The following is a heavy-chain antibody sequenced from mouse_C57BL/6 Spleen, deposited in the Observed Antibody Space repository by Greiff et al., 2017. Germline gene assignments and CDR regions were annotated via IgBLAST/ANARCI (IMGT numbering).Heavy chain of an antibody. Sequence: QVQLQQPGAELVRPGSSVKLSCKASGYTFTSYWMHWVKQRPIQGLEWIGNIDPSDSETHYNQKFKDKATLTVDKSSSTAYMQLSSLTSEDSAVYYCARGYYDYGGYWGQGTTLTVSS. J-gene: IGHJ2*01. CDR2: IDPSDSET. CDR3: ARGYYDYGGY. D-gene: IGHD2-4*01. V-gene: IGHV1-52*01. CDR1: GYTFTSYW.